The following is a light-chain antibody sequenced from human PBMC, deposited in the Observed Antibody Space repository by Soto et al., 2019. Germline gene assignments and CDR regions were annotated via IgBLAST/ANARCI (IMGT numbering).Light chain of an antibody. CDR2: GAS. Sequence: EIVMTQSPATLSVSPGERATLSCWASQSVSSNLAWYQQKPGQAPRLLIYGASTRATGIPARFSGSGSGTEFTLTISSLQSEDFAVYYCQQYNNWPLTFGQGTKVDIK. CDR3: QQYNNWPLT. V-gene: IGKV3-15*01. CDR1: QSVSSN. J-gene: IGKJ1*01.